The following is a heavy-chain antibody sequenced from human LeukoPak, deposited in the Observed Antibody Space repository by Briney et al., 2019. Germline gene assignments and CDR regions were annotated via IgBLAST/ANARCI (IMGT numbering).Heavy chain of an antibody. CDR3: AIYIQTGSNFDS. D-gene: IGHD1-26*01. CDR2: ISGDGGST. Sequence: QPGGSLRLSCAASGFTFDDYAMHWVRQAPGKGLEWVSLISGDGGSTYYADSVKGRFTISRDNSKNSLYLQMNSLRAEDTATYYCAIYIQTGSNFDSWGQGTLVTVSS. V-gene: IGHV3-43*02. J-gene: IGHJ4*02. CDR1: GFTFDDYA.